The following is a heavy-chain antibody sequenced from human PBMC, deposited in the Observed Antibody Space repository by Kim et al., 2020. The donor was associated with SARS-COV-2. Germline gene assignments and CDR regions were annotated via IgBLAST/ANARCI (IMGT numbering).Heavy chain of an antibody. D-gene: IGHD5-12*01. CDR2: IIPIFATA. J-gene: IGHJ6*02. V-gene: IGHV1-69*13. CDR1: GGTFSSYP. CDR3: ARGNQLYSGYDRLSNYGMDV. Sequence: SVKVSCKASGGTFSSYPISWVRQAPGQGLEWMGGIIPIFATAIYAQKFQGRVTITADESTSTAYMELSSLRSEDTAMYYCARGNQLYSGYDRLSNYGMDVWGQGTTVTVSS.